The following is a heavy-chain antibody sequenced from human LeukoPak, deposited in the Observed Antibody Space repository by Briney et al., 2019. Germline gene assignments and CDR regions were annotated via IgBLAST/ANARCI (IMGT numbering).Heavy chain of an antibody. D-gene: IGHD4-17*01. CDR2: INPNSGGT. CDR3: ARSTVLYYYMDV. J-gene: IGHJ6*03. CDR1: GYTFTGYY. Sequence: ASVKVSCKASGYTFTGYYMHWVRQAPGQGLEWMGWINPNSGGTNYAQKFQGRVTMTRDTSISTAYMEPSRLRSDDTAVYYCARSTVLYYYMDVWGKGTTVTVSS. V-gene: IGHV1-2*02.